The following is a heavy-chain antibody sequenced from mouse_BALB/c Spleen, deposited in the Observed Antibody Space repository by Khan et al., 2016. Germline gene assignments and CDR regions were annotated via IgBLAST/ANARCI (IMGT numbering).Heavy chain of an antibody. Sequence: VQLQQSGAELVKPGASVKLSCTASGFNIKDTYMHWVTQRPEQGLEWIGRIDPANGNTKYDPKFQGKATRTADTSSNTAYLQLSSLTSEDTAVYYCAGGYDYDLFADWGQGTLVTVSA. CDR2: IDPANGNT. CDR3: AGGYDYDLFAD. CDR1: GFNIKDTY. V-gene: IGHV14-3*02. J-gene: IGHJ3*01. D-gene: IGHD2-4*01.